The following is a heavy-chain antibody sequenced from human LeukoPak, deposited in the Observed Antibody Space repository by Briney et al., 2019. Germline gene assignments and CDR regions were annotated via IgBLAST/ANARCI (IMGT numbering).Heavy chain of an antibody. Sequence: GRSLRLSCAASGFTFCSYGMHWVRQAPGKGLEWVAVISYDGSNKYYADSVKGRFTISRDNSKNTLYLQMNSLRAEDTAVYYCAKDGIQLSIDYWGQGTLVTVSS. J-gene: IGHJ4*02. CDR3: AKDGIQLSIDY. D-gene: IGHD5-18*01. CDR1: GFTFCSYG. V-gene: IGHV3-30*18. CDR2: ISYDGSNK.